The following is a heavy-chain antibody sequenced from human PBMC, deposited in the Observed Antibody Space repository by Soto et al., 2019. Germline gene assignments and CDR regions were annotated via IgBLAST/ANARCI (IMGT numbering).Heavy chain of an antibody. Sequence: GSLRLSCAASGFTFSSYWMHWVRQGPGKGLVWVARIKTDGSSTNYADSVEGRFTISRDNAKNTLYLQMNSLRAEDTALYYCARGGLSNSGTYSKDSWGQGTLVTVSS. J-gene: IGHJ4*02. CDR2: IKTDGSST. CDR1: GFTFSSYW. V-gene: IGHV3-74*01. D-gene: IGHD3-10*01. CDR3: ARGGLSNSGTYSKDS.